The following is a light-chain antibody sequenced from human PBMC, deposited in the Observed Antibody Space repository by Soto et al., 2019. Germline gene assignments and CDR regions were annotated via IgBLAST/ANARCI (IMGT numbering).Light chain of an antibody. Sequence: EIVLTQSPGTLSLSPGERATLSCRASQSITNSYLAWYQQKPGQAPRLVMHGASSRATGIPDRFSGSGSGTDFTLTISRLEPEDFAVYYCQQYNSYPWTFGQGTRVEIK. J-gene: IGKJ1*01. CDR1: QSITNSY. V-gene: IGKV3-20*01. CDR2: GAS. CDR3: QQYNSYPWT.